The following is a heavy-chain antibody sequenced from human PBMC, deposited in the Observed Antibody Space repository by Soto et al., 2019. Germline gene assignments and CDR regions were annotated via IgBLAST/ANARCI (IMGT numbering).Heavy chain of an antibody. Sequence: PSETLSLTCAVYGGSFSGYYWSWIRQPPGKGLEWIGEINHSGSTNYNPSLKSRVTISVDTSKNQFSLKLSSVTAADTAVYYCARGRRFRGYYYYYGMDVWGQGTTVT. J-gene: IGHJ6*02. D-gene: IGHD3-10*01. CDR3: ARGRRFRGYYYYYGMDV. CDR1: GGSFSGYY. V-gene: IGHV4-34*01. CDR2: INHSGST.